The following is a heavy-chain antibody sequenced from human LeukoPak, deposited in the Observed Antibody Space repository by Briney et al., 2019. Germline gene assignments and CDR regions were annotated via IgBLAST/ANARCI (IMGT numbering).Heavy chain of an antibody. D-gene: IGHD3-3*01. CDR2: INPNSGDT. Sequence: ASLKVSCKASGYTFTGYYMHWVRQAPGQGLEWMGWINPNSGDTNYAQKFQGRVTMTRDTSISTAYMDLSRLRSDDTAVYHCAREGVIKSFDYWGQGTLVTVSS. J-gene: IGHJ4*02. CDR1: GYTFTGYY. CDR3: AREGVIKSFDY. V-gene: IGHV1-2*02.